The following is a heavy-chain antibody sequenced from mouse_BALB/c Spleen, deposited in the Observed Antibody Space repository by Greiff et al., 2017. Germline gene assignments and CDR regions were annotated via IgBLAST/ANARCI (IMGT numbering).Heavy chain of an antibody. Sequence: VQLQQSGPGLVKPSQSLSLTCTVTGYSITSDYAWNWIRQFPGNKLEWMGYISYSGSTSYNPSLKSRISITRDTSKNQFFLQLNSVTTEDTATYYCARSRFAYWGQGTLVTVSA. CDR3: ARSRFAY. J-gene: IGHJ3*01. V-gene: IGHV3-2*02. CDR1: GYSITSDYA. CDR2: ISYSGST.